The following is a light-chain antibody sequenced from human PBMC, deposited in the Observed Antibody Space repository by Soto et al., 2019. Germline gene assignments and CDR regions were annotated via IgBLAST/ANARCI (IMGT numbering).Light chain of an antibody. CDR2: DAS. Sequence: DIQVTQSPSTLSASVGDRVTITCRASQSIRNTLAWYQQKPGKAPKLLIYDASTLESWVPSRFSGSGSGTEFTLTISSLQPYDFATYYCQQYNSYSPTFGGGTKVEIK. CDR1: QSIRNT. J-gene: IGKJ4*01. CDR3: QQYNSYSPT. V-gene: IGKV1-5*03.